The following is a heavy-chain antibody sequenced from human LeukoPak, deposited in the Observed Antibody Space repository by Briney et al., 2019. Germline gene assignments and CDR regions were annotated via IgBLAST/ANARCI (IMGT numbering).Heavy chain of an antibody. D-gene: IGHD4-17*01. CDR1: GFTFSSYA. V-gene: IGHV3-21*01. CDR2: ISSSSSYI. Sequence: GGSLRLSCAASGFTFSSYAMSWVRQAPGKGLEWVSSISSSSSYIYYADSVKGRFTISRGNAKNSLYLQMNSLRAEDTAVYYCARASRTVTTSDYWGQGTLVTVSS. CDR3: ARASRTVTTSDY. J-gene: IGHJ4*02.